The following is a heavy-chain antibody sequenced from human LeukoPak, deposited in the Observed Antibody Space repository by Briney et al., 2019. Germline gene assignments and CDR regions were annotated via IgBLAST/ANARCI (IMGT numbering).Heavy chain of an antibody. J-gene: IGHJ4*02. CDR1: GGSISSYY. CDR2: IYYSGST. D-gene: IGHD5/OR15-5a*01. V-gene: IGHV4-59*01. Sequence: PSETLSLTCTVSGGSISSYYWSWIRQPPGKGLEWIGYIYYSGSTNYNPSLKSRVTISVDTSKNQFSLKLSSVTAADTAVYYCARGLGFPDYWGQGTLVTVSS. CDR3: ARGLGFPDY.